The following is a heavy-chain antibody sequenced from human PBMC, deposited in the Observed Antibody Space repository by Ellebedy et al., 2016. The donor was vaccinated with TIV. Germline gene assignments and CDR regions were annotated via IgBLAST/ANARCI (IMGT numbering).Heavy chain of an antibody. CDR3: ARVYGSGSYLYYYYGMDV. J-gene: IGHJ6*02. CDR2: MNPNSGNT. CDR1: GYTFTSYD. Sequence: AASVKVSCKASGYTFTSYDINWVRQATGQGLEWMVWMNPNSGNTGYAQKFQGRVTITRNTSISTAYMELSSLRSEDTAVYYCARVYGSGSYLYYYYGMDVWGQGTTVTVSS. D-gene: IGHD3-10*01. V-gene: IGHV1-8*03.